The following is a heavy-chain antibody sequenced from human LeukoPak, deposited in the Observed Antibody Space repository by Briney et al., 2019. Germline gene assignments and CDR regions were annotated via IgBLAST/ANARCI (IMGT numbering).Heavy chain of an antibody. Sequence: ASVKVSCKASGYTFTDYYMHWVRQAPGQGLEWMGWISAYNGNTNYAQKLQGRVTMTTDTSTSTAYMELRSLRSDDTAVYYCARSSAGSGYYYLYYFDYWGQGTLVTVSS. CDR1: GYTFTDYY. D-gene: IGHD3-22*01. J-gene: IGHJ4*02. CDR3: ARSSAGSGYYYLYYFDY. V-gene: IGHV1-18*04. CDR2: ISAYNGNT.